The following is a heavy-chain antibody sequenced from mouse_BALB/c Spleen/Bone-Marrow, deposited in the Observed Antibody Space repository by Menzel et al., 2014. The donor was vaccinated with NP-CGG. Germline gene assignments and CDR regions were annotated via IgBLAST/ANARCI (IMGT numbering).Heavy chain of an antibody. Sequence: ESGPGLVKPSPSLSLTCSVTGYSITGGYFWNWIRQFPGNKLVWMGYISYDGSNNYNPSLKNRISIIRDTSRNQFFLKLNSVTTEDAAEEFCARALMTVTGPMDYWGQGTSVTVSS. V-gene: IGHV3-6*02. CDR2: ISYDGSN. D-gene: IGHD2-13*01. CDR3: ARALMTVTGPMDY. J-gene: IGHJ4*01. CDR1: GYSITGGYF.